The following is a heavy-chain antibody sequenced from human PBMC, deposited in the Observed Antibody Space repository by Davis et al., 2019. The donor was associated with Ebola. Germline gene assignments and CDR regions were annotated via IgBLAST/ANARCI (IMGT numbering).Heavy chain of an antibody. Sequence: GESLKISCAASGFIFSDYGVHWVRQAPGKGLEWVAVISYDGSNKYYADSVKGRFTISRDNSKNTLYLQMNSLRAEDTAVYYCAKEGSCSGGSCYSDYYYGMDVWGQGTTVTVSS. D-gene: IGHD2-15*01. J-gene: IGHJ6*02. CDR1: GFIFSDYG. CDR2: ISYDGSNK. CDR3: AKEGSCSGGSCYSDYYYGMDV. V-gene: IGHV3-30*18.